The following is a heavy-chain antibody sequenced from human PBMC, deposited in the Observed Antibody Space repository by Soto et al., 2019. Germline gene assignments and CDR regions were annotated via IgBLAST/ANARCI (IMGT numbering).Heavy chain of an antibody. Sequence: EVQLLESGGGLVRPGGSLRLSCAASGFTFDSYAMNWVRQAPGKGLEWVSTISGSGEYTYYTDSVKGRFTISRDNSKNMMYLQMNSLRAEDTAIYYCAKNRGLQYYFDYWGQGTLVTVSS. CDR1: GFTFDSYA. CDR3: AKNRGLQYYFDY. V-gene: IGHV3-23*01. CDR2: ISGSGEYT. J-gene: IGHJ4*02.